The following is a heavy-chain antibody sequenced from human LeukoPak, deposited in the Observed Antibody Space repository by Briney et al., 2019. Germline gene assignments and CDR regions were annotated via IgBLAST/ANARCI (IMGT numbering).Heavy chain of an antibody. D-gene: IGHD5-24*01. V-gene: IGHV1-2*02. Sequence: ASVKVSCKASGYTFTGYYMHWVRQAPGQGLEWMGWINPNSGGTNYAQKFQGRVTMTRDTSISTAYMELSRLRSDDTAVYYCARVRDGYNSTDYTAVSPFDSWGQGTLVTVSS. CDR1: GYTFTGYY. CDR3: ARVRDGYNSTDYTAVSPFDS. CDR2: INPNSGGT. J-gene: IGHJ4*02.